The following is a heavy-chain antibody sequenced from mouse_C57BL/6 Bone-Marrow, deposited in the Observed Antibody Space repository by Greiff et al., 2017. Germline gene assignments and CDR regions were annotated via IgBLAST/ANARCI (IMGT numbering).Heavy chain of an antibody. CDR3: ARRWLLRLLDAMDD. Sequence: VQLQQPGAELVKPGASVKMSCKASGYTFTSYWITWVKQRPGHGLEWIGDIYPGSGSTNYNEKFKSKATLTVDTSSSTAYMERSSRTSEDSAVYYCARRWLLRLLDAMDDGGQGTSGTGSS. J-gene: IGHJ4*01. CDR2: IYPGSGST. V-gene: IGHV1-55*01. CDR1: GYTFTSYW. D-gene: IGHD2-3*01.